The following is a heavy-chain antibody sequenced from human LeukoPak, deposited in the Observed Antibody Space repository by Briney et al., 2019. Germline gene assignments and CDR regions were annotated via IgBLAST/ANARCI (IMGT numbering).Heavy chain of an antibody. J-gene: IGHJ4*02. CDR2: ISDSSTTI. CDR3: ASPGKAAAE. D-gene: IGHD6-13*01. V-gene: IGHV3-48*04. Sequence: GGSLRLSCAASGFTFSSYWMHWVRQAPGKGLEWVSYISDSSTTIYYADSVKGRFTISRDNAKNTLYLQMNSLRAEDTAVYYCASPGKAAAEGGQGTLVTVSS. CDR1: GFTFSSYW.